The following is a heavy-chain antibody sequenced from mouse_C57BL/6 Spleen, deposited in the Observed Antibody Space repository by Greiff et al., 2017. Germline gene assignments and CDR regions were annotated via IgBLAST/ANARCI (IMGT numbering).Heavy chain of an antibody. CDR3: ARDSSYDYFDY. Sequence: VQLQQPGAELLKPGASVKISCKASGYAFSSSWMTWVKQRPGKGLGWIGQIYPGDGDTNYNGRFKGKATLTADKSSSTAYMQLSRLTSEDSAVSVCARDSSYDYFDYWGQGTTLTVSS. V-gene: IGHV1-80*01. D-gene: IGHD1-1*01. J-gene: IGHJ2*01. CDR1: GYAFSSSW. CDR2: IYPGDGDT.